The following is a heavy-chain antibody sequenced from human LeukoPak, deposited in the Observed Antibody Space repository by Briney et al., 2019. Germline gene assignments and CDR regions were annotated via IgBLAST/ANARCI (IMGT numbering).Heavy chain of an antibody. D-gene: IGHD3-22*01. Sequence: PSETLSLTCTVSGGSISSYYWSWIRQPAGKGLEWIGYIYYSGSTNYNPSLKSRVPISVDTSKNQFSLKLSSVTAADTAVYYCARSPRGNYYDSSGRDNWFDPWGQGTLVTVSS. CDR3: ARSPRGNYYDSSGRDNWFDP. CDR2: IYYSGST. J-gene: IGHJ5*02. V-gene: IGHV4-59*08. CDR1: GGSISSYY.